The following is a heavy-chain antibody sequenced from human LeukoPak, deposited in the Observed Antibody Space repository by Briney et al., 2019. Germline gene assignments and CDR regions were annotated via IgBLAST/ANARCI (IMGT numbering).Heavy chain of an antibody. Sequence: GGSLRLSCAASGFTFKTYWMHWVRQAPGEGLVWISRTNTDGRTTSYADSVKGRFTISRDNAKNMVYLQMNSLRVEDTAVYYCARDHRPEIQYYYMDVWGKGTTVAVSS. CDR3: ARDHRPEIQYYYMDV. J-gene: IGHJ6*03. CDR2: TNTDGRTT. D-gene: IGHD1-14*01. CDR1: GFTFKTYW. V-gene: IGHV3-74*01.